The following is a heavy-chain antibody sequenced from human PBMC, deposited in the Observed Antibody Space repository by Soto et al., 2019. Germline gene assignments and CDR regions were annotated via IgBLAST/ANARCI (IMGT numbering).Heavy chain of an antibody. Sequence: GGSLRLSCAASGFTFSSYAMSWVRQAPGKGLEWVSSISGSGGSTYYADSVKGRFTISRDNSKNTLYLQMNSLRAEDTAVYYCAKLVGPAAMISQPVDYWGQGTLVTVSS. CDR1: GFTFSSYA. V-gene: IGHV3-23*01. J-gene: IGHJ4*02. CDR3: AKLVGPAAMISQPVDY. CDR2: ISGSGGST. D-gene: IGHD2-2*01.